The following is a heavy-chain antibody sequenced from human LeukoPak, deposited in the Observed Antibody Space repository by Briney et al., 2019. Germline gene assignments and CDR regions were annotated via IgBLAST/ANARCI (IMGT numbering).Heavy chain of an antibody. D-gene: IGHD5-12*01. Sequence: GASVKVSCKASGYTFTSYGISWVRQAPGQGLEWMGWINPKSGGTNYAQKFQGRVTMTRDTPISTAYMELSTLRSDDTAVYYCARGGSAYIDSDTTCLDPWGQGTLVTVAS. CDR3: ARGGSAYIDSDTTCLDP. CDR1: GYTFTSYG. CDR2: INPKSGGT. V-gene: IGHV1-2*02. J-gene: IGHJ5*02.